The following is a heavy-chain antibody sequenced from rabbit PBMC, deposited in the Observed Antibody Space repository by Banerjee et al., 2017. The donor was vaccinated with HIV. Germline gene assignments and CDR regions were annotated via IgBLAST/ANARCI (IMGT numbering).Heavy chain of an antibody. J-gene: IGHJ4*01. V-gene: IGHV1S45*01. CDR1: GLDFSNSYW. CDR2: VYTGSSGST. Sequence: SLTLTCKASGLDFSNSYWICWVRQAPGKGLEWIACVYTGSSGSTDYASWAKGRFTISKTSSTTVTLQMTSLTAADTATYFCARDLTGVIGWNFGLWGPGTLVTVS. D-gene: IGHD1-1*01. CDR3: ARDLTGVIGWNFGL.